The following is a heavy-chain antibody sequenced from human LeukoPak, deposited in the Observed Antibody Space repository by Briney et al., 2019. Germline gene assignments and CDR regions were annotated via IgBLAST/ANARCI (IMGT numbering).Heavy chain of an antibody. Sequence: GASVKVSCKVSGYTLTELPMHWVRQAPVKGLEWMGGFDPEDGETIYAQKFQGRVTMTEDTSTDTAYMELSSLRSEDTAVYYCARVWVGSRTGNWFDPWGQGTLVTVSS. J-gene: IGHJ5*02. D-gene: IGHD3-16*01. CDR1: GYTLTELP. CDR3: ARVWVGSRTGNWFDP. V-gene: IGHV1-24*01. CDR2: FDPEDGET.